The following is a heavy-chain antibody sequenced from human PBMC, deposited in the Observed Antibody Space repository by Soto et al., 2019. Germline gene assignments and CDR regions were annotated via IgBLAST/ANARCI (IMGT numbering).Heavy chain of an antibody. V-gene: IGHV4-31*03. CDR2: IYYSGST. Sequence: SETLSLTCTVSGGSISSGGYYWSWIRQHPGKGLEWIGYIYYSGSTYYNPSLKSRVTISVDTSKNQFSLKLSSVTAADTAVYYCARVRYCGGDCRNRGAFDIWGQGTMVTVSS. D-gene: IGHD2-21*01. J-gene: IGHJ3*02. CDR3: ARVRYCGGDCRNRGAFDI. CDR1: GGSISSGGYY.